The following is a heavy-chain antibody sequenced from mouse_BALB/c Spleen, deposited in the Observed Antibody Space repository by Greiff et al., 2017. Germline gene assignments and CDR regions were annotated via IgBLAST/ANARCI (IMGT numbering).Heavy chain of an antibody. V-gene: IGHV1-69*02. D-gene: IGHD1-1*01. CDR2: IYPSDSYT. J-gene: IGHJ2*01. Sequence: VQLQQSGAELVRPGASVKLSCKASGYTFTSYWINWVKPRPGQGLEWIGNIYPSDSYTNYNQKFKDKATLTVDKSSSTAYMQLSSPTSEDSAVYYCTSHYYGSSFYFDYWGQGTTLTVSS. CDR3: TSHYYGSSFYFDY. CDR1: GYTFTSYW.